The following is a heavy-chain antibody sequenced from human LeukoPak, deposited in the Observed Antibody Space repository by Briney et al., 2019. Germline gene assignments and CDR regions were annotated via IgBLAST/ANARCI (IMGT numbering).Heavy chain of an antibody. CDR3: VGVRYCSSTNCHGGWFDP. CDR1: GFAFSNYE. J-gene: IGHJ5*02. V-gene: IGHV3-48*03. Sequence: GGSLRLSCAASGFAFSNYEMNWVRQAPGKGLEWVSYISPSGGTITYADSVKGRFTISRDNAKNSLYLQMNSLGAEDTAVYYCVGVRYCSSTNCHGGWFDPWGQGTLVTVSS. D-gene: IGHD2-2*01. CDR2: ISPSGGTI.